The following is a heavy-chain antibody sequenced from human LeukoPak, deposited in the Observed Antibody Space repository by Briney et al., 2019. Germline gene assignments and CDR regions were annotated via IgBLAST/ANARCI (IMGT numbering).Heavy chain of an antibody. D-gene: IGHD3-22*01. CDR3: AKGRGYYDSSGYFHY. V-gene: IGHV3-30*18. CDR1: GFTFSSYG. J-gene: IGHJ4*02. Sequence: GGSLRLSCAASGFTFSSYGMHWVRQAPGKGLEWVAVISYDGSNKYYADSVKGRFTISRDNSKNTLYLQMNSLRAEDTAVYYCAKGRGYYDSSGYFHYWGQGTLVTVSS. CDR2: ISYDGSNK.